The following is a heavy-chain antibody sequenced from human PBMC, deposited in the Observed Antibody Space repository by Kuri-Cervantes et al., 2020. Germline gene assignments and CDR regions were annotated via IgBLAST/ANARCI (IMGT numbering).Heavy chain of an antibody. CDR1: GFTFDDYA. Sequence: GGSLRLSCAASGFTFDDYAMHWVRQAPGKGLEWVSGISWNSGSIGYADSVKGRFTISRDNAKNSLYLQMNSLRAEDTALYYCAKAIYGDYAYAANLFDYWGQGTLVTVSS. D-gene: IGHD4-17*01. CDR3: AKAIYGDYAYAANLFDY. V-gene: IGHV3-9*01. J-gene: IGHJ4*02. CDR2: ISWNSGSI.